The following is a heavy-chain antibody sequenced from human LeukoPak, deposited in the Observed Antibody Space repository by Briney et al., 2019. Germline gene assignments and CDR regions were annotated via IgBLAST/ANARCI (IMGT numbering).Heavy chain of an antibody. CDR3: ARDRGVDYCSGGSCSHYYYYMDV. CDR1: GYTFTGYY. D-gene: IGHD2-15*01. CDR2: INPNSGGT. Sequence: ASVKVSCKASGYTFTGYYMHWVRQAPGQGLEWMGWINPNSGGTNYAQKFQGRVAMTRDTSISTAYMELSRLRSDDTAVYYCARDRGVDYCSGGSCSHYYYYMDVWGKGTTVTISS. J-gene: IGHJ6*03. V-gene: IGHV1-2*02.